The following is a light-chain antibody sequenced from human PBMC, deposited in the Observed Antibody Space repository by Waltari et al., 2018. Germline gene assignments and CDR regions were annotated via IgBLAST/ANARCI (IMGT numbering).Light chain of an antibody. J-gene: IGKJ1*01. CDR2: DAS. CDR3: QHRRNWPWT. Sequence: EIVLTQSPATLSLSPGDRATLSCRASQSVSSYLAWYQQKPGQAPRLLIYDASNTATGIPARFSGSGSGTDFTLTISSLEPEDFAVYYCQHRRNWPWTFGQGTKVEIK. V-gene: IGKV3-11*01. CDR1: QSVSSY.